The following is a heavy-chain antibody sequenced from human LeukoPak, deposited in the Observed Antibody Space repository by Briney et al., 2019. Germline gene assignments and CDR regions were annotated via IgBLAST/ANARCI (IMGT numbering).Heavy chain of an antibody. Sequence: GESLKISCKGSGYSFSSHWIGWVRQMSGKGLEWMGVIYPANSDARYSPSFQGHVTISADKSISTAYLQWSSLKASDTAMYYCARLSSSNWFDPWGQGTLVTVSS. CDR1: GYSFSSHW. CDR2: IYPANSDA. V-gene: IGHV5-51*01. D-gene: IGHD6-19*01. CDR3: ARLSSSNWFDP. J-gene: IGHJ5*02.